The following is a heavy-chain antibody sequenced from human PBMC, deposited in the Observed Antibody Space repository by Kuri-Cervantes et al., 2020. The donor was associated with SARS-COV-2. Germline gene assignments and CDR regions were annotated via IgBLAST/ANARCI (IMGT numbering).Heavy chain of an antibody. Sequence: SVKVSCKASGYTFTSYYMHWVRQAPGQGLEWMGGIIPIFGTANYAQKFQGRVTITADESTSTAYMELSSLRSEDTAVYYCARGPKESLEYSSGHYYYYGMDVWGQGTTVTVSS. J-gene: IGHJ6*02. CDR1: GYTFTSYY. V-gene: IGHV1-69*13. D-gene: IGHD6-19*01. CDR2: IIPIFGTA. CDR3: ARGPKESLEYSSGHYYYYGMDV.